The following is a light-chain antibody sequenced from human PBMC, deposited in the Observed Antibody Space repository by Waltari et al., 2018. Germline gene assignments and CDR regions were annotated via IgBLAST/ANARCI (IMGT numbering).Light chain of an antibody. J-gene: IGLJ3*02. CDR3: AAWDDSLYWV. CDR2: GNN. Sequence: QSVLTQPPSASGTPGQRVTIPCSGSSSNIGINYVYWYQQLPGTPPKLLIYGNNQRPSGVPDRFSGSQSGTSASLAISGLRSEDEADYYCAAWDDSLYWVFGGGTKLTVL. V-gene: IGLV1-47*01. CDR1: SSNIGINY.